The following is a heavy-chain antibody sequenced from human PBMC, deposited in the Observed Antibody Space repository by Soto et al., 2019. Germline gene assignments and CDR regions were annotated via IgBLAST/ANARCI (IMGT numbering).Heavy chain of an antibody. J-gene: IGHJ6*02. CDR2: IYYSGST. D-gene: IGHD3-9*01. V-gene: IGHV4-39*01. CDR3: ARMYYDILTGYYDYYYYYGMDV. Sequence: PSETLSLTCTVSGGSISSSSYYWGWIRQPPGKGLEWIGSIYYSGSTYYNPSLKSRVTISVDTSKNQFSLKLSSVTAADTAVYYCARMYYDILTGYYDYYYYYGMDVWGQGTTVTVSS. CDR1: GGSISSSSYY.